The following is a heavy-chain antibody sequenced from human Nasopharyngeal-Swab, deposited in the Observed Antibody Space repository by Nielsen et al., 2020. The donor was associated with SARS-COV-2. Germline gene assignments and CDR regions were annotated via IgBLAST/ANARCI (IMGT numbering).Heavy chain of an antibody. J-gene: IGHJ6*02. Sequence: SETLSLTCTVSGGSISSSSYYWGWIRQPPGKGLEWIGSIYYSGSTYSNPSIKSRVTISVDTSKNQFSLKLSFVTAADTAVYYCASPLHYDFWSGYPGRYGMDVWGQGTTVTVSS. CDR2: IYYSGST. CDR1: GGSISSSSYY. V-gene: IGHV4-39*01. CDR3: ASPLHYDFWSGYPGRYGMDV. D-gene: IGHD3-3*01.